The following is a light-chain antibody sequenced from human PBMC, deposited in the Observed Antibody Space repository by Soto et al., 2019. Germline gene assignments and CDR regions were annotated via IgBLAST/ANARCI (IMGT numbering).Light chain of an antibody. V-gene: IGKV1-27*01. CDR1: QAIRNY. Sequence: DIQMTQSPSALSASVGDRVTITCRASQAIRNYLAWYQQKPGKVPNLLISAASTLQAGVPSRFSGSGSGTAFTLTTISLQPEDVVANYFYHHYNASSTFGRGTKLEIK. CDR3: YHHYNASST. J-gene: IGKJ2*01. CDR2: AAS.